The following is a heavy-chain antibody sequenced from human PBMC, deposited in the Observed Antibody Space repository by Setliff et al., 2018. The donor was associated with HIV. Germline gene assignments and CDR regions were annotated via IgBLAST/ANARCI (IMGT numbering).Heavy chain of an antibody. CDR2: IDPDGSQQ. CDR1: GFTFSDSW. V-gene: IGHV3-7*03. CDR3: ARRTSVGSLA. J-gene: IGHJ5*01. D-gene: IGHD3-10*01. Sequence: GGSLRLSCSASGFTFSDSWMSWVRQAPGKGLEWVANIDPDGSQQYVAESMKGRFTISRDNSKNTLYLQMNSLRAEDTAVYYCARRTSVGSLAWGQGTLVTVSS.